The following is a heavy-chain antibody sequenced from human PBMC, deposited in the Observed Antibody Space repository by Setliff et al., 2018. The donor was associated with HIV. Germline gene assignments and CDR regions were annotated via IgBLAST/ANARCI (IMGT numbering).Heavy chain of an antibody. D-gene: IGHD1-1*01. CDR3: ATPHREREDDAFDI. CDR2: MYPNGRT. Sequence: SETLSLTCNVSGFSIGNFYYWGWVRQPPGKGLEWVGSMYPNGRTYYNPSVKSRVTISVDTSKNQFFLKLSSVTAADTDMYYCATPHREREDDAFDIWGQGTKVTVS. J-gene: IGHJ3*02. V-gene: IGHV4-38-2*02. CDR1: GFSIGNFYY.